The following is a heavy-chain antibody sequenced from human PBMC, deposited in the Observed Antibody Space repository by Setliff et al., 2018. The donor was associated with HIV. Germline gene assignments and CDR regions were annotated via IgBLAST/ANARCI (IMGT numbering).Heavy chain of an antibody. CDR1: GDSISSGSYF. J-gene: IGHJ4*01. CDR2: IYYTGFA. D-gene: IGHD1-1*01. CDR3: TREGRGDPAMATTRIDY. Sequence: PSETLSLTCSVSGDSISSGSYFWGWIRQTPGKGLEWIGNIYYTGFAYYNPSLKSRVTISLDTSKTHFFLNLTSVTDADTAVYFCTREGRGDPAMATTRIDYWGHGTLVTVSS. V-gene: IGHV4-39*02.